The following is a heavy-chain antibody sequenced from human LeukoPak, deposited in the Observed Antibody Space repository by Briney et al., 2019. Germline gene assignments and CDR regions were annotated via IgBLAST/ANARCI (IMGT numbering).Heavy chain of an antibody. CDR3: AKDSGDYGYYYYGMDV. V-gene: IGHV3-23*01. J-gene: IGHJ6*02. D-gene: IGHD4-17*01. CDR2: ISGSGGST. Sequence: GGSLRLSCAASGFTFSSYAMSWVRQAPGKGLEWVSAISGSGGSTYYADSVKGRFTIARDNSKNTLYLQMNSLRAEDTAVYYCAKDSGDYGYYYYGMDVWGQGTTVTVSS. CDR1: GFTFSSYA.